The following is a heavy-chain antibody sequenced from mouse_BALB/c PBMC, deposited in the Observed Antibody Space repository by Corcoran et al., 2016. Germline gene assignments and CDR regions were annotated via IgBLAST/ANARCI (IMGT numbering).Heavy chain of an antibody. D-gene: IGHD1-1*01. CDR3: ARAYYYGSSYGAY. Sequence: EVQLQQSGAELVRPGALVKLSCKASGFNIKDYYMHWVKQRPEQGLEWIGWIDPENGNTIYDPKFQGKASITADTSSNTAYLQLISLTSEDTAVYYCARAYYYGSSYGAYWGQGTLVTGSA. CDR2: IDPENGNT. J-gene: IGHJ3*01. V-gene: IGHV14-1*02. CDR1: GFNIKDYY.